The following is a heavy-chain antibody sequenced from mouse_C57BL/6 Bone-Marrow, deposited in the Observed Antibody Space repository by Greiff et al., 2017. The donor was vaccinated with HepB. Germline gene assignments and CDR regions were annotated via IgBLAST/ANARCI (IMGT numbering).Heavy chain of an antibody. CDR3: ARSTPHWYFDV. J-gene: IGHJ1*03. CDR2: IDPSDSET. CDR1: GYTFTSYW. V-gene: IGHV1-52*01. D-gene: IGHD1-1*01. Sequence: QVQLQQPGAELVRPGSSVKLSCKASGYTFTSYWMHWVKQRPIQGLEWIGNIDPSDSETHYNQKFKDKATLTVDKSSSTAYMQLSSLTSEDSAVYYCARSTPHWYFDVWGTGTTVTVSS.